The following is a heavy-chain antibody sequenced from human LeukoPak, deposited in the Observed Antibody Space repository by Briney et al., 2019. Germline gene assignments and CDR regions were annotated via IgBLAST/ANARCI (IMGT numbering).Heavy chain of an antibody. CDR2: ISWDGGST. J-gene: IGHJ6*03. Sequence: GGSLRLSCAASGFTLDEYTMHWVRQAPGKGLEWVSLISWDGGSTYYADSVEGRFTISRDNSKNSLYLQMSSLRTEDTALYYCARGNYHYYYMDVWGKGTTVTVSS. V-gene: IGHV3-43*01. D-gene: IGHD3-10*01. CDR3: ARGNYHYYYMDV. CDR1: GFTLDEYT.